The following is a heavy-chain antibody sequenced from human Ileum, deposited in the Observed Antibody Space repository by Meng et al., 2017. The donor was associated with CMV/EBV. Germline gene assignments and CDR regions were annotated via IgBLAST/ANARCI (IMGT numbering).Heavy chain of an antibody. CDR2: IYYSGST. Sequence: GAASSRFGYSWGWRRQHPGKGLEWIGYIYYSGSTYYHPSLKSRVTISVDTSKNQFSLKLSSVTAADTAVYYCARGSDYGGSYFDYWGQGTLVTVSS. CDR3: ARGSDYGGSYFDY. D-gene: IGHD4/OR15-4a*01. CDR1: GAASSRFGYS. J-gene: IGHJ4*02. V-gene: IGHV4-31*02.